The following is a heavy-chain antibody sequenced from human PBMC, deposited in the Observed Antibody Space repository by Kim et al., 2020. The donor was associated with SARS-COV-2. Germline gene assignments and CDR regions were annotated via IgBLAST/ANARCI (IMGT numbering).Heavy chain of an antibody. CDR3: AKVRTPVRQIYDAFDI. CDR2: ISGNGGNT. V-gene: IGHV3-23*01. J-gene: IGHJ3*02. D-gene: IGHD3-10*01. CDR1: GFTFNNYA. Sequence: GGSLRLSCAASGFTFNNYAMSWVRQAPGKGLEWVSAISGNGGNTYYTDSVKGRFTISRDNSKNTVYLQMNSVRDEDTAVYYCAKVRTPVRQIYDAFDIWPKGQWSPSLQ.